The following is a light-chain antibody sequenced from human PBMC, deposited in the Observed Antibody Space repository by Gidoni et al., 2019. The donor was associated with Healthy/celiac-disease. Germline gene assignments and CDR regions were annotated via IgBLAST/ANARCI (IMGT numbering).Light chain of an antibody. J-gene: IGLJ2*01. V-gene: IGLV3-1*01. CDR2: QDS. Sequence: SYELTQPPSVSVSPGQTASITCSGDKLGDKYACWYQQKPGQSPVLVIYQDSKRPSGIPERFSGSYSWYTATLTISGTQAMDEADYYCQAWDSSTVVFGGGTKLTVL. CDR1: KLGDKY. CDR3: QAWDSSTVV.